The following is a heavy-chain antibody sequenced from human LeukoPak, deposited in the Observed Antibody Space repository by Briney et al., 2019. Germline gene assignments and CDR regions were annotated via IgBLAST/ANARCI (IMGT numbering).Heavy chain of an antibody. CDR1: GFTFSDHY. CDR2: TRNKANSYTT. CDR3: ARALYNSAWLGDY. D-gene: IGHD6-19*01. V-gene: IGHV3-72*01. J-gene: IGHJ4*02. Sequence: PGGSLRLSCAASGFTFSDHYMDWVRQAPGKGLEWVGRTRNKANSYTTEYAASVKGRFTISRDDSKNSLYLQMNSLKTEDTAVYYCARALYNSAWLGDYWGQGTLVTVSS.